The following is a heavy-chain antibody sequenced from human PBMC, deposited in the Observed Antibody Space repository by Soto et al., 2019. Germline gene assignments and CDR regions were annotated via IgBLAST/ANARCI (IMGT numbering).Heavy chain of an antibody. CDR2: IYWDDDK. Sequence: QITLKESGPTLVKPTQTLTLTCTFSGFSLSTSGVGVGWIRQPPGKALAWLALIYWDDDKRYSPSLTSRLTITKDTSKNQVVLTMTNMDPVDTATYYCAHIASGGDYGTDWFDPWGQGTLVTVS. CDR3: AHIASGGDYGTDWFDP. J-gene: IGHJ5*02. D-gene: IGHD4-17*01. CDR1: GFSLSTSGVG. V-gene: IGHV2-5*02.